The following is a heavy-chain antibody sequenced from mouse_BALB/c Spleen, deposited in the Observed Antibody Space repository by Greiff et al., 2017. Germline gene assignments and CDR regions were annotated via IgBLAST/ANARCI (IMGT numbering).Heavy chain of an antibody. D-gene: IGHD2-2*01. CDR2: ISSGGST. CDR1: GFTFSSYA. J-gene: IGHJ4*01. CDR3: ARGDDYGYDDGGYAMDD. V-gene: IGHV5-6-5*01. Sequence: EVKLVESGGGLVKPGGSLKLSCAASGFTFSSYAMSWVRQTPEKRLEWVASISSGGSTYYPDSVKGRFTISRDNARNILYLQMSSLRSEDTAMYYCARGDDYGYDDGGYAMDDWGQGTSVTVSS.